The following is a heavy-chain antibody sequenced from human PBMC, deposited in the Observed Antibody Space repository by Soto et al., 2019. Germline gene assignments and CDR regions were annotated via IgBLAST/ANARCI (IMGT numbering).Heavy chain of an antibody. CDR1: GYTFTSYD. Sequence: QVQLVQSGAEVKKPGASVKVSCKASGYTFTSYDINWVRQATGQGLEWMGWMNPNSGNTGYAQKFQGRVTMTRNTSISTAYMELSSLRSEDTAVYYCAREDEAYDILTGYYPSGMDVWGQGTTVTVSS. V-gene: IGHV1-8*01. CDR3: AREDEAYDILTGYYPSGMDV. CDR2: MNPNSGNT. J-gene: IGHJ6*02. D-gene: IGHD3-9*01.